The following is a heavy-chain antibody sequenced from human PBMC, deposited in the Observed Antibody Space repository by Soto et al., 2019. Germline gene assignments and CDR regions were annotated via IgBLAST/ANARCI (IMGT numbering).Heavy chain of an antibody. CDR1: GFTFSSYA. Sequence: QVQLVESGGGVVQPGRSLRLSCAASGFTFSSYAIHWVRQAPGKGLEWVAVISYDGSNKYYADSVKGRFTISRDNSKNTPYLSLNSLRAVGTAVYYCARALGGSGNAPHHVGYCYCYYGMDVWGQGTTVTVSS. D-gene: IGHD3-10*01. CDR3: ARALGGSGNAPHHVGYCYCYYGMDV. CDR2: ISYDGSNK. J-gene: IGHJ6*02. V-gene: IGHV3-30-3*01.